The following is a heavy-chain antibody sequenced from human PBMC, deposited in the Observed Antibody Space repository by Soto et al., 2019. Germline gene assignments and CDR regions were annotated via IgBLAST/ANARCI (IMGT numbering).Heavy chain of an antibody. Sequence: GSVKVSCKASGYTFTSYGISWVRQAPGQGLEWMGWISAYNGNTNYAQKLQGRVTMTTDTSTSTAYMELRSLRSDDTAVYYCARSVIAVAGSYYYYGMDVWGQGTTVTVSS. V-gene: IGHV1-18*01. D-gene: IGHD6-19*01. CDR3: ARSVIAVAGSYYYYGMDV. CDR1: GYTFTSYG. CDR2: ISAYNGNT. J-gene: IGHJ6*02.